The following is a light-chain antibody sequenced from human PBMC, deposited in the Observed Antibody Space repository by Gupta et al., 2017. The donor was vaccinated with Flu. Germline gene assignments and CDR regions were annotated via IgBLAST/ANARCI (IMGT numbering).Light chain of an antibody. V-gene: IGLV1-47*01. CDR3: AAWDDSLSGQGV. J-gene: IGLJ3*02. CDR2: RNN. CDR1: SSNIGSNY. Sequence: QSVLTQPPSASGTPGQRVTISCSGSSSNIGSNYVSWYQQVPGTAPKVLIYRNNERPSGVPDRFSGSKSGTSASLAISGLRSEDEADYYCAAWDDSLSGQGVFGGGTKLTVL.